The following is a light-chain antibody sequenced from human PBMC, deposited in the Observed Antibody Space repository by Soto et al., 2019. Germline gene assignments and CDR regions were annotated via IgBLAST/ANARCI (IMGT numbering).Light chain of an antibody. V-gene: IGKV1-5*01. Sequence: DIQMTQSPSTLSASEGDRVTITCRASQSISRYLAWYQKKPGEAPKLLIYDASSLASGVPSRFSGGGSGTEFTLTISNLQPDDSGTYYCHQYKSYTPYTIGQGTKVEIK. CDR1: QSISRY. J-gene: IGKJ2*01. CDR3: HQYKSYTPYT. CDR2: DAS.